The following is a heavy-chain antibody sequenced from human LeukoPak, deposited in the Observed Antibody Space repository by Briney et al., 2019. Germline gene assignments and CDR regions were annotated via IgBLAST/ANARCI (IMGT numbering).Heavy chain of an antibody. Sequence: GGSLRLSCAASGFTFSSYAMHWVCQAPGKGLEWVAVISYDGSNKYYADSVKGRFTISRDNSKNTLYLQMNSLRAEDTAVYYCGRDLGGRSGYWGQGTLVTVSS. D-gene: IGHD1-26*01. CDR1: GFTFSSYA. V-gene: IGHV3-30-3*01. CDR2: ISYDGSNK. CDR3: GRDLGGRSGY. J-gene: IGHJ4*02.